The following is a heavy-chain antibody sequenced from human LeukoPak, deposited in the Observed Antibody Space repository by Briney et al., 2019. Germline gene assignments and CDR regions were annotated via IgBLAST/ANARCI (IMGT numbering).Heavy chain of an antibody. Sequence: ASVKVSCKASGYTFTSYGISWVRQAPGQGLEWMGWISAYNGNTNYAQKLQGRVTMTTDTSTSTANMELRSLRSDDTAVYYCARDWSYCSSTSCRNLNWFDPWGQGTLVTVSS. J-gene: IGHJ5*02. CDR1: GYTFTSYG. V-gene: IGHV1-18*01. CDR2: ISAYNGNT. CDR3: ARDWSYCSSTSCRNLNWFDP. D-gene: IGHD2-2*01.